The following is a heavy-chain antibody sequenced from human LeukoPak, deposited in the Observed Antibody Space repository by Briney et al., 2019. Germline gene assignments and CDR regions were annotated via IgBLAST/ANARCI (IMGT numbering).Heavy chain of an antibody. CDR1: GFSLSTRGVA. Sequence: SGPTLVKPTQTLTLTCTFSGFSLSTRGVAVGWIRQPPGKALEWLALIYWNDGKRYSPSLQSGLTITRDTSKNQVVLTMTNMDPVDTATYYCAYRPPGNSQMDFWGQGTLVTVSS. J-gene: IGHJ4*02. CDR3: AYRPPGNSQMDF. V-gene: IGHV2-5*01. D-gene: IGHD5-18*01. CDR2: IYWNDGK.